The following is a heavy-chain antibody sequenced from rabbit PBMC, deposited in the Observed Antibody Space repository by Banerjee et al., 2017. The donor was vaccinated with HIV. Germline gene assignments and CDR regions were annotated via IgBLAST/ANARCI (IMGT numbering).Heavy chain of an antibody. CDR3: ARDGAGYAGYGYARL. CDR2: IYCGDGST. V-gene: IGHV1S47*01. D-gene: IGHD6-1*01. J-gene: IGHJ6*01. CDR1: GFDFSSNA. Sequence: EESGGGLVQPEGSLTLTCTASGFDFSSNAMSWVRQAPGKRPEWIACIYCGDGSTYYASWVNGRFTISKASSTTVTLQMTSLTAADTATYFCARDGAGYAGYGYARLWGQGTLVTVS.